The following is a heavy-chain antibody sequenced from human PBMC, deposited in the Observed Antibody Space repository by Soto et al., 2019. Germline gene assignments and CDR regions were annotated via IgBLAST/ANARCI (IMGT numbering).Heavy chain of an antibody. CDR1: GGTFSSYT. Sequence: PVKVSCKASGGTFSSYTISWARQAPGQGLEWMGRIIPILGIANYAQKFQGRVTITADKSTSTAYMELSSLRSEDTAVYYCARSPHCSSTSCYRYNWFDPWGQGTLVTVSS. CDR3: ARSPHCSSTSCYRYNWFDP. D-gene: IGHD2-2*01. CDR2: IIPILGIA. J-gene: IGHJ5*02. V-gene: IGHV1-69*02.